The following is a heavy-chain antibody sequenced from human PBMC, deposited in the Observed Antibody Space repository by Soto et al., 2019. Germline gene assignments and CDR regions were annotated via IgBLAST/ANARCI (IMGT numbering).Heavy chain of an antibody. J-gene: IGHJ6*02. V-gene: IGHV5-10-1*01. CDR1: GYSFTSYW. CDR3: ARVGLGVVVVAATRYYYYGMDV. D-gene: IGHD2-15*01. Sequence: GESLKISCKGSGYSFTSYWISWVRQMPGKGLEWMGRIDPSDSYTNYSPSFQGHVTISADKSISTAYQQWSSLKASDTAMYYCARVGLGVVVVAATRYYYYGMDVWGQGTTVTVSS. CDR2: IDPSDSYT.